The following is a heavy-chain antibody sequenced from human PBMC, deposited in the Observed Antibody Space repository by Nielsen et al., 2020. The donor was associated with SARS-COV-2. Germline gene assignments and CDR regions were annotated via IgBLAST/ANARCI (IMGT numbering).Heavy chain of an antibody. CDR2: ISGSGGST. CDR3: AKDGGLYDYVWGSYRPNWFDP. CDR1: GFTFSSYA. D-gene: IGHD3-16*02. V-gene: IGHV3-23*01. J-gene: IGHJ5*02. Sequence: GGSLRLSCAASGFTFSSYAMSWVRQAPGKGLEWVSAISGSGGSTYYADSVKGRFTISRDNSKNTLYLQMNSLRAEDTAVYYCAKDGGLYDYVWGSYRPNWFDPWGQGTLVTVSS.